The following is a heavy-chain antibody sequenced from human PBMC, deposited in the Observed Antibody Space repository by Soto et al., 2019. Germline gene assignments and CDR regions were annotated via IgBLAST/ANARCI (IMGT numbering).Heavy chain of an antibody. J-gene: IGHJ2*01. CDR1: GGSFSGYY. V-gene: IGHV4-34*01. D-gene: IGHD6-19*01. Sequence: QVQLQQWGAGLLKPSETLSLTCAVYGGSFSGYYWSWIRQPPRKGLEWIGEINHSGSTNYNPSLKSRVTMSVDTSKNQFSLKLSSVNDADTAGYYCARCFDGGQWLVRWYFDLWGRGTLVTVSS. CDR3: ARCFDGGQWLVRWYFDL. CDR2: INHSGST.